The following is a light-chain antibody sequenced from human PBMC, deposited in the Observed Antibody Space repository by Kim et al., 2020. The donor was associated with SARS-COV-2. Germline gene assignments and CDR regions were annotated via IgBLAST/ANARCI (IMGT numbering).Light chain of an antibody. V-gene: IGLV2-11*01. J-gene: IGLJ2*01. Sequence: PVQSATISCTGTSSDVGGYNYVSWYQQHPGKAPKLMIDDVSKRPSGVPDRFSGSKSGNTASLTISGLQAEDEADYYCCSYAGSYVVFGGGTQLTVL. CDR3: CSYAGSYVV. CDR2: DVS. CDR1: SSDVGGYNY.